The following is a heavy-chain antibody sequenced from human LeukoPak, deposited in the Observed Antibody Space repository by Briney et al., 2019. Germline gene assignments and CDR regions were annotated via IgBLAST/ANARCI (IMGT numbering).Heavy chain of an antibody. J-gene: IGHJ3*02. CDR1: GGSITNLNYY. V-gene: IGHV4-61*02. CDR3: AGRGSNSGTFDI. Sequence: SQTLSLTCTVSGGSITNLNYYWTWIRQPVGKRLEWIGRIYTSGGTDYNPSLKARATLSVDKSKNQFSLNLASLTAADTALYYCAGRGSNSGTFDIWGPGTFVTVSS. D-gene: IGHD4-23*01. CDR2: IYTSGGT.